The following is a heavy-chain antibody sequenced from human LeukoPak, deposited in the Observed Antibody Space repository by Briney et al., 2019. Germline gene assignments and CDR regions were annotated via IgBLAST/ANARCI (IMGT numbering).Heavy chain of an antibody. V-gene: IGHV4-30-4*08. CDR1: GGSISSGDYY. CDR3: ARNYYGSGSPMDY. CDR2: IYYSGST. D-gene: IGHD3-10*01. Sequence: SQTLSLTCTVSGGSISSGDYYWSWIRQPPGKGLEWIGYIYYSGSTYYNPSLKSRVTISVDTSKNQFSLKLSSVTAADTAVYYCARNYYGSGSPMDYWGQGTLVTVSS. J-gene: IGHJ4*02.